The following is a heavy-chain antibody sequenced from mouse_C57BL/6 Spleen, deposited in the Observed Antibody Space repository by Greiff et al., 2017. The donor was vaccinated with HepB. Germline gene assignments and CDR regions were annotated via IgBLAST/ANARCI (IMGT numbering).Heavy chain of an antibody. CDR1: GYAFSSYW. V-gene: IGHV1-80*01. D-gene: IGHD1-1*01. Sequence: QVQLQQSGAELVKPGASVKISCKASGYAFSSYWMNWVKQRPGKGLEWIGQIYPGDGDTNYNGKFKGKATLTADKSSSTAYMQLSSLTSEDSAVYFCARNPPTGLPFDVWGTGTTVTVSS. CDR2: IYPGDGDT. CDR3: ARNPPTGLPFDV. J-gene: IGHJ1*03.